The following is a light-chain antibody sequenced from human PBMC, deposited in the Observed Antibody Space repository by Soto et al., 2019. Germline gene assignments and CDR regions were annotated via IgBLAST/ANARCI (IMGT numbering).Light chain of an antibody. Sequence: QSVLTQPASVSGSPGQSITISCTGTSSDVGGYNYVSWYQQYPGKAPKLMIYKVSNRPSGVSNRFSGSKSGNTASLTISGLQAEDEADYYCTSYIRSSTLDYVFGTGTKVTVL. V-gene: IGLV2-14*01. CDR3: TSYIRSSTLDYV. CDR2: KVS. J-gene: IGLJ1*01. CDR1: SSDVGGYNY.